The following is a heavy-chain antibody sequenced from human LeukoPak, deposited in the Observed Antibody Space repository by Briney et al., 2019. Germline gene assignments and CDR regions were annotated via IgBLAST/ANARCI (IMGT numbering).Heavy chain of an antibody. CDR3: ARDRSSGYDWDY. V-gene: IGHV1-18*01. D-gene: IGHD5-12*01. CDR1: SYTFTSYG. CDR2: ISAYNGNT. Sequence: ASVKVSCKASSYTFTSYGISWVRQAPGQGLEWMGWISAYNGNTNYAQKLQGRVTMTTDTSTSTAYMELRSLRSDDTAVYYCARDRSSGYDWDYWGQGTLVTVSS. J-gene: IGHJ4*02.